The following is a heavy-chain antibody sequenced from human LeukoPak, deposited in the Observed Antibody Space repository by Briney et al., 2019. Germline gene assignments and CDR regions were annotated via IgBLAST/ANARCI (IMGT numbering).Heavy chain of an antibody. J-gene: IGHJ4*02. CDR1: GYTFTSYA. Sequence: ASVKVSCKASGYTFTSYAMNWVRQAPGQGLEWMGWINTNTGNPTYAQGFTGRFVFSLDTSVSTAYLQISSLKAEDTAVYYCARATSSGWYEGDHFDYWARELWSPSPQ. V-gene: IGHV7-4-1*02. CDR3: ARATSSGWYEGDHFDY. CDR2: INTNTGNP. D-gene: IGHD6-19*01.